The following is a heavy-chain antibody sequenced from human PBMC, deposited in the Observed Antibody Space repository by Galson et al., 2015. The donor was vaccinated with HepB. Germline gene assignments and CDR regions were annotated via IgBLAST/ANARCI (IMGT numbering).Heavy chain of an antibody. D-gene: IGHD3-10*01. V-gene: IGHV3-23*01. CDR3: AKRSASGAYYDS. CDR1: GYTFNNYG. CDR2: ITASGGDT. J-gene: IGHJ4*02. Sequence: SLRLSCAASGYTFNNYGMAWVRQAPGKGPEWVSTITASGGDTFYAGSVKGRFTTSRDNSKNVFFLQMNSLRAEDSAEYYCAKRSASGAYYDSWGQGTLVTVSS.